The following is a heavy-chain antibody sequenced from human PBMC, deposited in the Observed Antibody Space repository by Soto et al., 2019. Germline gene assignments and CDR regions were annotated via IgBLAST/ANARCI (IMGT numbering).Heavy chain of an antibody. D-gene: IGHD3-3*01. J-gene: IGHJ4*02. CDR3: ARTLFWSGYHDY. V-gene: IGHV4-59*01. CDR2: IYYSGST. CDR1: GVSISSYY. Sequence: PSETLSLTRTVSGVSISSYYLNWIRQPPGKGLEWIGYIYYSGSTNYNPSLKSRGTISVDTSKNQFSLKLSSVTAADTAVYYCARTLFWSGYHDYWGQGTLVTVSS.